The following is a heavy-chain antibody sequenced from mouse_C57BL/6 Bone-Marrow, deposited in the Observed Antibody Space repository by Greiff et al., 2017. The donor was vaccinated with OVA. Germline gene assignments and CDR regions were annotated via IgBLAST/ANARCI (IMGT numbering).Heavy chain of an antibody. Sequence: VQLQQSGTVLARPGASVKMSCKTSGYTFTSYWMHWVKQRPGQGLEWIGAIYPGNSDTSYNQKFKGKAKLTAVTSASTAYMELSSLTNEDSAVYYGTRLWHWYYGSDYFDYWGQGTTLTVSS. CDR1: GYTFTSYW. D-gene: IGHD1-1*01. CDR2: IYPGNSDT. V-gene: IGHV1-5*01. J-gene: IGHJ2*01. CDR3: TRLWHWYYGSDYFDY.